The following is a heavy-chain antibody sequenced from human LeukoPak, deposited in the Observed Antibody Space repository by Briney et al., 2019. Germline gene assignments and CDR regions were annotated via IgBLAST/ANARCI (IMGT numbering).Heavy chain of an antibody. D-gene: IGHD1-7*01. J-gene: IGHJ6*02. V-gene: IGHV3-15*04. Sequence: PGGSLRLSCAASGLTVTNAWMNWVRQAPGKGLEWVGRIASKTDGGTTDYAAPVKGRFTISRDDSKSTLYLQMNRLKIEDTAVYYCTTDEDWNYARKDVWGQGATVIVSS. CDR3: TTDEDWNYARKDV. CDR2: IASKTDGGTT. CDR1: GLTVTNAW.